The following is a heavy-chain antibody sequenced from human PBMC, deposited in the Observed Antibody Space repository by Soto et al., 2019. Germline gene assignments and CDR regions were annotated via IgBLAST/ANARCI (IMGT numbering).Heavy chain of an antibody. D-gene: IGHD5-18*01. Sequence: SETLSLTCAVYGGSFSGYYWSWIRQPPGKGLEWIGEINHSGSTNYNPSLKSRVTISVDTSKNQFSLKLSSVTAADTAVYYCARRRGYSYGSHLGSVHYYYMDVWGKGTTVTVSS. V-gene: IGHV4-34*01. CDR2: INHSGST. CDR1: GGSFSGYY. CDR3: ARRRGYSYGSHLGSVHYYYMDV. J-gene: IGHJ6*03.